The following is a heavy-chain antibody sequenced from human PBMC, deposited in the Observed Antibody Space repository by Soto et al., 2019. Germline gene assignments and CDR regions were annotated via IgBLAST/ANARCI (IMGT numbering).Heavy chain of an antibody. V-gene: IGHV4-30-2*01. J-gene: IGHJ4*02. CDR1: GGSISSGGYS. CDR3: ARVLGSSSLAFDY. CDR2: IYHSGST. Sequence: QLQLQESGSGLVKPSQTLSLTCAVSGGSISSGGYSWSWIRQPPGKGLEWIGYIYHSGSTYYNPSLKRRVTISVDRSKNQFSLKLSSVTAADTAVYYCARVLGSSSLAFDYWGQGTLVTVSS. D-gene: IGHD6-6*01.